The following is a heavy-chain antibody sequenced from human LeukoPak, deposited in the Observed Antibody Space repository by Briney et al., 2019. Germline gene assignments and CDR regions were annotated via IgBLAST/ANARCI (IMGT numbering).Heavy chain of an antibody. CDR1: GFTFSSYA. D-gene: IGHD4-17*01. CDR2: IRGSGGST. Sequence: SGGSLRLSCAASGFTFSSYAMSWVRQAPGKGLEWVSVIRGSGGSTDYADSVKGRFTISRDNSKNTLYLQMNSLRAEDTAVYYCAKLLTVNAAEYFQHWGQGTLVTVSS. CDR3: AKLLTVNAAEYFQH. J-gene: IGHJ1*01. V-gene: IGHV3-23*01.